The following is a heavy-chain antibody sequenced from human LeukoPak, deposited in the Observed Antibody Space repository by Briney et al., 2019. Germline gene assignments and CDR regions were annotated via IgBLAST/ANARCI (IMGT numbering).Heavy chain of an antibody. Sequence: PGGSLRLSCAASGFTFSSYAMHWVRQAPGKGLEWVAVISYDGSNKYYADSVKGRFTISRDNAKNSLYLQMNSLRAEDTAVYYCARSASRDGYSFDSWSQGTLVTVSS. V-gene: IGHV3-30-3*01. D-gene: IGHD5-24*01. J-gene: IGHJ4*02. CDR2: ISYDGSNK. CDR1: GFTFSSYA. CDR3: ARSASRDGYSFDS.